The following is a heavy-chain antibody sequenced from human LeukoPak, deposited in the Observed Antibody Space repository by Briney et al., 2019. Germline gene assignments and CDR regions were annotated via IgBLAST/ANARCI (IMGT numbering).Heavy chain of an antibody. CDR1: GGSVSSTNW. CDR3: AREGGLYRPLDY. Sequence: SETLSLTCGVSGGSVSSTNWWTWIRQPPGKGLEWIGEVHLDGRTNFNPSLKSRLTMSVDLSENHVSLKLTSVTAADTAVYYCAREGGLYRPLDYSGQGTLVTVSS. V-gene: IGHV4-4*02. D-gene: IGHD6-25*01. CDR2: VHLDGRT. J-gene: IGHJ4*02.